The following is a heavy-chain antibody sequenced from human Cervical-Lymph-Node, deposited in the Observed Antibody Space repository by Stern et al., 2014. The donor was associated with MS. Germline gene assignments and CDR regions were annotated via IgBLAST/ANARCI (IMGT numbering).Heavy chain of an antibody. CDR3: ARGDDDFWSGYYYDY. CDR2: IVARSSTI. J-gene: IGHJ4*02. Sequence: EVHLVESGGGLVQPGGSLRLSCAASGFTFSTYTMNWVRQAPGKGLEWVSYIVARSSTIHYAGSVQGRFTVSRDNARSSLYLQMNRLRAEDTAVYYCARGDDDFWSGYYYDYWGQGTLVTVSS. CDR1: GFTFSTYT. D-gene: IGHD3-3*01. V-gene: IGHV3-48*01.